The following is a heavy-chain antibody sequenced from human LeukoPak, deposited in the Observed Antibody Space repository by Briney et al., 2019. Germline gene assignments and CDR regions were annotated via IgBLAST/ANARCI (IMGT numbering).Heavy chain of an antibody. CDR2: ISAYNGNT. Sequence: ASVKVSCKASGYTFTSYGISWVRQAPGQGLEWMGWISAYNGNTNYAQKLQGRVTMITDTSTSTAYMELRSLRSDDTAVYYCARSSQYYYDSSGGFDPWGQGTLVTVSS. CDR1: GYTFTSYG. D-gene: IGHD3-22*01. CDR3: ARSSQYYYDSSGGFDP. J-gene: IGHJ5*02. V-gene: IGHV1-18*01.